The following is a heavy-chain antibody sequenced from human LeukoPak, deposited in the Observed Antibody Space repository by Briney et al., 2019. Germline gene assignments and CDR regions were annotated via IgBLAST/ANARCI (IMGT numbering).Heavy chain of an antibody. J-gene: IGHJ5*02. CDR1: GYSISSGYY. D-gene: IGHD1-26*01. Sequence: SETLSLTCTVSGYSISSGYYWGWIRQPPGKGLEWIGSVYHSGSTYYNPSLKSRVTISVDTSKNQFSLKLSSVTAADTAVYYCARGLVIVGATSGWFDPWGQGTLVTVSS. CDR3: ARGLVIVGATSGWFDP. V-gene: IGHV4-38-2*02. CDR2: VYHSGST.